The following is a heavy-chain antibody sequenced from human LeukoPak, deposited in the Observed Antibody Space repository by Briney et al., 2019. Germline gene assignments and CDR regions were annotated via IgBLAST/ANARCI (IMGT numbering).Heavy chain of an antibody. Sequence: SETLSLTCAAYGGSFSGYYWSWIRQPPGKGLEWIGEINHSGSTNYNPSLKSRVTISVDTSKNQFSLKLSSVTAADTAVYYCARGLKGIFDYWGQGTLVTVSS. CDR3: ARGLKGIFDY. V-gene: IGHV4-34*01. CDR2: INHSGST. J-gene: IGHJ4*02. CDR1: GGSFSGYY.